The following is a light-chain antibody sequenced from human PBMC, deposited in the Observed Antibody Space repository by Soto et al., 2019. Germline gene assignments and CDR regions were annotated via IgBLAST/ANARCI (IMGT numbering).Light chain of an antibody. CDR3: SSSTSSSPLEV. CDR2: DVS. CDR1: SSDVGGYNY. J-gene: IGLJ2*01. Sequence: QSALTQPASVSGSPGQSITISCTGTSSDVGGYNYVSWYQQHPGKAPKLMIYDVSNRPSGVSNRFSGSKSGNTASLTISGLQAEDEADYYCSSSTSSSPLEVFGGGTKVTVL. V-gene: IGLV2-14*01.